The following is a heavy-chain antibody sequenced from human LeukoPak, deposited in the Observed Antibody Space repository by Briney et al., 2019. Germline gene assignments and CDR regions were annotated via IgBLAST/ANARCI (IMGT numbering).Heavy chain of an antibody. D-gene: IGHD3-10*01. CDR1: GFSFPYG. Sequence: GGSLRLSCEASGFSFPYGMSWVRQAPGKGLEWVSGISGSGSGGSTYYADSVKGRFTISRDNSKNTLYLQMNSLRAEDTAVYYCAKDWGYRFASGSSYFDHWGQGTLVTVSS. J-gene: IGHJ4*02. V-gene: IGHV3-23*01. CDR2: ISGSGSGGST. CDR3: AKDWGYRFASGSSYFDH.